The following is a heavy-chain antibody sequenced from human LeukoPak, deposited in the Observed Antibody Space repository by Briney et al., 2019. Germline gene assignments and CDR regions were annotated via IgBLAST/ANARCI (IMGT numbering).Heavy chain of an antibody. D-gene: IGHD6-13*01. V-gene: IGHV3-64*01. CDR1: GFSFSNYV. Sequence: PGGSLRLSCAASGFSFSNYVMHWVRQAPGKGLEYVSAISSNGGSTYYANSVKGRFTISRDNSKNTLYLQMGSLRPEDMAVYYCARVHAGSWYAAFDIWGQGTMVTVSS. J-gene: IGHJ3*02. CDR2: ISSNGGST. CDR3: ARVHAGSWYAAFDI.